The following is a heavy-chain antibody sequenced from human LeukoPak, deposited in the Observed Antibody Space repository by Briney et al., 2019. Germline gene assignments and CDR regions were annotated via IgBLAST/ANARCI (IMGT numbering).Heavy chain of an antibody. J-gene: IGHJ5*02. CDR3: ARPLDNCGGDCPSHNWFDP. CDR2: IYHSGST. CDR1: GYSISSGYY. V-gene: IGHV4-38-2*01. D-gene: IGHD2-21*01. Sequence: PSEALSLTCAVSGYSISSGYYWGWIRQPPGKGLEWIGSIYHSGSTYYNPSLKSRVTISVDTSKNQFSLKLSSVTAADTAVYYCARPLDNCGGDCPSHNWFDPWAQGTLVTVSS.